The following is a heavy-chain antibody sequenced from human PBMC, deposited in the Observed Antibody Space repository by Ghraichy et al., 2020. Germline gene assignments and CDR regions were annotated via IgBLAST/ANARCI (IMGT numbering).Heavy chain of an antibody. V-gene: IGHV4-59*01. D-gene: IGHD5-12*01. CDR2: IYYSGSI. CDR3: ASVIGGIYWYFDL. Sequence: ESLNISCTVSGASFTNNYWSWIRQPPGRGLEWIGFIYYSGSINYSPSLKSRVSISLDKSKNQFSLKLNSVTAADTAVYYCASVIGGIYWYFDLWGRGTLVTVSS. CDR1: GASFTNNY. J-gene: IGHJ2*01.